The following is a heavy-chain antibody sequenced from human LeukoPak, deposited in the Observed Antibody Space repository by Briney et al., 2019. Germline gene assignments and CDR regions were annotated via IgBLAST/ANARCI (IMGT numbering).Heavy chain of an antibody. CDR2: ISSSGSTT. Sequence: GGSLRLSCAASGFTFSSYEMNWVRQAPGKGLEWVSYISSSGSTTYYADSVKGRFTISRDNAKNSLYLQMNSLRAEDTAVYYCARDRYCTKGVCPIVWGPGALVTVSS. V-gene: IGHV3-48*03. D-gene: IGHD2-8*01. J-gene: IGHJ4*02. CDR3: ARDRYCTKGVCPIV. CDR1: GFTFSSYE.